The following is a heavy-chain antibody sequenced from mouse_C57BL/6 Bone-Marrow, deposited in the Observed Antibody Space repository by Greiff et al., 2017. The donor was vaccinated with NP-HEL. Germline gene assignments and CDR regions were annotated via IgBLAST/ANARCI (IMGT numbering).Heavy chain of an antibody. Sequence: EVKVVESGGGLVKPGGSLKLSCAASGFTFSSYAMPWVRQTPEKRLEWVATISDGGSYTYYPEKVKGRFTISRDIAKNNLYLQMSHLKSEDTAMYYCARDYYGYGVNYFDYWGQGTTLTVSS. CDR1: GFTFSSYA. CDR3: ARDYYGYGVNYFDY. J-gene: IGHJ2*01. CDR2: ISDGGSYT. V-gene: IGHV5-4*01. D-gene: IGHD2-2*01.